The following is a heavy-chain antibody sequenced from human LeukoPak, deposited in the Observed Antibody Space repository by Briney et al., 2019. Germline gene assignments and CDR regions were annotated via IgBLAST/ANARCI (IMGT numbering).Heavy chain of an antibody. CDR1: GYTFTSYD. CDR3: ASLPGKYSSTDDAFDI. CDR2: MNPNSGNT. J-gene: IGHJ3*02. V-gene: IGHV1-8*01. Sequence: GASVKVSCKASGYTFTSYDINWVRQATGQGLEWMGWMNPNSGNTGYAQKFQGRVTMTRNTSISTAYMELSSLRSEDTAVYYCASLPGKYSSTDDAFDIWGQGTMVTVSS. D-gene: IGHD6-13*01.